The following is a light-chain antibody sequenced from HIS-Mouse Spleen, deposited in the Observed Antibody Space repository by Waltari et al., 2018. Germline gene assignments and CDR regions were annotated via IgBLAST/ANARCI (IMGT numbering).Light chain of an antibody. CDR3: QAWDSSTVV. CDR1: KLGEKY. V-gene: IGLV3-1*01. J-gene: IGLJ2*01. CDR2: QDS. Sequence: SYELTQPPSVSVSPGPTASIPCSGDKLGEKYACWYPQKPGPSPVLVIYQDSKRPSGIPERFSGSNSGNTATLTISGTQAMDEADYYCQAWDSSTVVFGGGTKLTVL.